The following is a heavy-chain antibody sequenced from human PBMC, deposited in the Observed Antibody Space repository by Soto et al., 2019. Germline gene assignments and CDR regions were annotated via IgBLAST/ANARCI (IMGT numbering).Heavy chain of an antibody. J-gene: IGHJ4*02. CDR3: ARLLSYCGGDGYSGDY. CDR2: IIPILGIA. D-gene: IGHD2-21*02. V-gene: IGHV1-69*02. Sequence: VQLVQSGAEVKKPGSSVKVSCKASGGTFSSYTISWVRQAPGQGLEWMGRIIPILGIANYAQKFQGRVTITADKSTSTAYMELSSLRSEDTAVYYCARLLSYCGGDGYSGDYWGQGTLVTVSS. CDR1: GGTFSSYT.